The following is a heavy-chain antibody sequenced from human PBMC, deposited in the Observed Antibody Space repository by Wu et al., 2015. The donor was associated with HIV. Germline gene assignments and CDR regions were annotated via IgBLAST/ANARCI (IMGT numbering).Heavy chain of an antibody. CDR2: INPNTGAT. Sequence: QVHLMQSGSEVKKPGASMKVSCKASGYTFSDYYIQWVRQVPGQGLEWMGWINPNTGATNYAQKFQGRVTMTRDTSISTAYMELSRLRSDDTAVYYCARALGRNAFDIWGQGTMVTVSS. V-gene: IGHV1-2*02. D-gene: IGHD1-26*01. J-gene: IGHJ3*02. CDR1: GYTFSDYY. CDR3: ARALGRNAFDI.